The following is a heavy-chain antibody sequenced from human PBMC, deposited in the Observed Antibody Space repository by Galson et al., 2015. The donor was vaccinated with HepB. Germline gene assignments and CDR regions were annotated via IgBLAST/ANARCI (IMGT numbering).Heavy chain of an antibody. Sequence: LRLSCAASGFTFSSYGMHWVRQAPGKGLEWVAVIWYDGSNKYYADSVKGRFTISRDNSKNTLYLQMNSLRAEDTAVYYCAREGLIELEPRGPFDYWAREPWSPSPQ. CDR1: GFTFSSYG. CDR2: IWYDGSNK. D-gene: IGHD1-14*01. CDR3: AREGLIELEPRGPFDY. J-gene: IGHJ4*02. V-gene: IGHV3-33*01.